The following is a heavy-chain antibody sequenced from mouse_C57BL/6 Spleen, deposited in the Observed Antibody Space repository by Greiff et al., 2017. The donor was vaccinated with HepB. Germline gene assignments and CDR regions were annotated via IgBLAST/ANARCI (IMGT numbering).Heavy chain of an antibody. CDR3: ARDADWYFDV. CDR2: SRNKANDYTT. V-gene: IGHV7-1*01. CDR1: GFTFSDFY. J-gene: IGHJ1*03. Sequence: EVQWVESGGGLVQSGRSLRLSCATSGFTFSDFYMEWVRQAPGKGLEWIAASRNKANDYTTEYSASVKGRFIVSRDTSQSILYLQMNALRAEDTAIYYCARDADWYFDVWGTGTTVTVSS.